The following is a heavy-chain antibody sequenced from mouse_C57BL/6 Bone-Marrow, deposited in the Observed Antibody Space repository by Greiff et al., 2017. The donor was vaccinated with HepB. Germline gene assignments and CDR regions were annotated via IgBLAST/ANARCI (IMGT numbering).Heavy chain of an antibody. V-gene: IGHV1-80*01. J-gene: IGHJ1*03. CDR3: ARSTTVVPNWYFDV. CDR1: GYAFSSYW. Sequence: QVQLQQSGAELVKPGASVKISCKASGYAFSSYWMNWVKQRPGKGLEWIGQIYPGDGDTNYNGKFKGKATLTADKSSSTAYMQRSSLTSEDSAVYFCARSTTVVPNWYFDVWGTGTTVTVSS. CDR2: IYPGDGDT. D-gene: IGHD1-1*01.